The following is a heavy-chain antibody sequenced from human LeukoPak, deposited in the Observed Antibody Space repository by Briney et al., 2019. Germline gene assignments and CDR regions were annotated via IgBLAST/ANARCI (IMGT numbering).Heavy chain of an antibody. D-gene: IGHD2-15*01. V-gene: IGHV3-21*01. CDR1: GFTFSSYS. CDR3: ARDPISYCSGGSCYGGQGDF. CDR2: ISSSSSYI. J-gene: IGHJ4*02. Sequence: GGSLRLSCAASGFTFSSYSMNWVRQAPGKGLEWVSSISSSSSYIYYADSVKGRFTISRDNAKNSLHLQMNSLRAEDTAVYYCARDPISYCSGGSCYGGQGDFWGQGTLVTVSS.